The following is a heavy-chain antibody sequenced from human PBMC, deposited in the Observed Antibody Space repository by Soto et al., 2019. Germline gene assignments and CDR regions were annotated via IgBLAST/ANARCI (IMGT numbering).Heavy chain of an antibody. Sequence: SQTLSLTCAISGDSVSSNNAAWNWIRQSPSRGLEWPGRTYYKSKWYHDYAVSLNSRITINPDTSKNQFSLQLNSVTPEDTAVYYCARDYSASPTYGMDVWGQGTTVTVSS. D-gene: IGHD6-13*01. V-gene: IGHV6-1*01. CDR2: TYYKSKWYH. CDR3: ARDYSASPTYGMDV. J-gene: IGHJ6*02. CDR1: GDSVSSNNAA.